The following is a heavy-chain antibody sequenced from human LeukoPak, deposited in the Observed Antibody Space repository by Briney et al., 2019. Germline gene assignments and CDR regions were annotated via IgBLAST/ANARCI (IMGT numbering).Heavy chain of an antibody. Sequence: GGSLRLSCAASGFTFSSYSMNWVRQAPGKGLEWVSSTSSSSSYIYYADSVKGRFTISRDNAKNSLYLQMNSLRAEDTAVYYCARVPEQRHWNFDYWGQGTLVTVSS. V-gene: IGHV3-21*01. CDR1: GFTFSSYS. CDR2: TSSSSSYI. CDR3: ARVPEQRHWNFDY. J-gene: IGHJ4*02. D-gene: IGHD6-25*01.